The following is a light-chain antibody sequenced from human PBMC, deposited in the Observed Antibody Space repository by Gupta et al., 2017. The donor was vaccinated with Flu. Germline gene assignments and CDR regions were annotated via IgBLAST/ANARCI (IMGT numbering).Light chain of an antibody. J-gene: IGLJ2*01. Sequence: QSVLTQPPSVSGSPGQRVTISCPGSSSNIGAGYDVHWYQQLPGTAPKLLIYGNSNRPSGVPDRFSGSKSGTSATLAITGLQAEDEADYYCQFYDSSLSGWVFGGGTKLTVL. V-gene: IGLV1-40*01. CDR1: SSNIGAGYD. CDR3: QFYDSSLSGWV. CDR2: GNS.